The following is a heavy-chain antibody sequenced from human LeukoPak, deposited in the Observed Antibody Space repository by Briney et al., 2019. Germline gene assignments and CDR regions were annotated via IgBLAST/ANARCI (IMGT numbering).Heavy chain of an antibody. V-gene: IGHV1-2*02. CDR1: GYMFNYYY. CDR2: IDPKSGDT. D-gene: IGHD5-18*01. Sequence: ASVKVSCKASGYMFNYYYIYWVRQTPGQGLEWMGWIDPKSGDTNYAQKFQDRVAMTSDTSISAAYMELSRLRSDDTAVYFCARVMRHTAILTDYWGQGTLVTVSS. CDR3: ARVMRHTAILTDY. J-gene: IGHJ4*02.